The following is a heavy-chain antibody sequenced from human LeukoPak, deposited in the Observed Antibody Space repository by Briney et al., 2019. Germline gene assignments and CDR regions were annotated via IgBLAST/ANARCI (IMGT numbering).Heavy chain of an antibody. CDR3: ARGNSGSYSQDWFDP. V-gene: IGHV3-48*01. D-gene: IGHD1-26*01. J-gene: IGHJ5*02. CDR1: GFTFSSYS. Sequence: PGGSLRLSCAASGFTFSSYSMNWVRQAPGKGLEWVSYISSSSSTIYYADSVKGRFTISRDNAKNSLYLQMNSLRAEDTAVYYCARGNSGSYSQDWFDPWGQGTLVTVSS. CDR2: ISSSSSTI.